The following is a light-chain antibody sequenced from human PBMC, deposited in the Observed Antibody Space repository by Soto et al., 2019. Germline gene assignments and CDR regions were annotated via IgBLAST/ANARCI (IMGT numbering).Light chain of an antibody. CDR3: KSYDSTLSGYV. Sequence: QSLLTQPPSVSGAPGQRVTISCTGSSSNIGAGYDVHWYQQLPGTAPKLLIYANSNRPSGVPDRFSGSKSGTSASLAITGLQAEDEADYYCKSYDSTLSGYVFGTGTKVTVL. CDR2: ANS. V-gene: IGLV1-40*01. CDR1: SSNIGAGYD. J-gene: IGLJ1*01.